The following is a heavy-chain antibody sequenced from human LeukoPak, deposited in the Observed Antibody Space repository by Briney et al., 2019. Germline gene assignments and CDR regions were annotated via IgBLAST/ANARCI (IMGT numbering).Heavy chain of an antibody. J-gene: IGHJ4*02. Sequence: GGSLRLSSAAAALTFSIYAMSWVRQAPGKGLEWVSSIISNGAGTFYGDSVNDRFTISRDNSKNTLYLQMSRLRAEDTAMYYCAKDRPNYHESNGHYYRPNGDYWGQGTLVTVSS. CDR3: AKDRPNYHESNGHYYRPNGDY. D-gene: IGHD3-22*01. V-gene: IGHV3-23*01. CDR1: ALTFSIYA. CDR2: IISNGAGT.